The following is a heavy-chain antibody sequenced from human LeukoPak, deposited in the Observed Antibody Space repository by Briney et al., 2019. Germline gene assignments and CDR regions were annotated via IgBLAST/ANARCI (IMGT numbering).Heavy chain of an antibody. Sequence: SETLSLTCTVSGGSISSGGYYWSWIRQHPGKGLEWIGYIYYSGSTYYNPSLKSRVTISVDTSKNQFSLKLSSVTAADTAVYYCASVSGGAGLGWRADFDYWGQGTLVTVSS. CDR1: GGSISSGGYY. CDR3: ASVSGGAGLGWRADFDY. CDR2: IYYSGST. V-gene: IGHV4-31*03. D-gene: IGHD7-27*01. J-gene: IGHJ4*02.